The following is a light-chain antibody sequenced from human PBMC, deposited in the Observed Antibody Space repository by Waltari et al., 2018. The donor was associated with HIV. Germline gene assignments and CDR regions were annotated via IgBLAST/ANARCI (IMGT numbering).Light chain of an antibody. CDR2: AV. CDR3: SSYTSTSTVYV. J-gene: IGLJ1*01. Sequence: QSALTQPASVSGSPGQSITISCTGTSSDVGGYNSVSWYQLHPGKAPKLMSYAVSNRFSCSKSDNTASLTISGLQAEDEADYYCSSYTSTSTVYVFGTGTEVTVL. V-gene: IGLV2-14*03. CDR1: SSDVGGYNS.